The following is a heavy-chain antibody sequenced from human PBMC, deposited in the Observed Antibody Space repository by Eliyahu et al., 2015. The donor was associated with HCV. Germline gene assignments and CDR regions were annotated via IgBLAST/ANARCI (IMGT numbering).Heavy chain of an antibody. D-gene: IGHD6-13*01. Sequence: EVQLVESGGGLVKPGGSLRLSCAASGXTFSSYSMNWVRQAPGKGLGXVSSISSSSSYIYYADSVKGRFTISRDNAKNSLYLQMNSLRAEDTAVYYCARADSSSWYYFDYWGQGTLVTVSS. CDR1: GXTFSSYS. V-gene: IGHV3-21*01. CDR3: ARADSSSWYYFDY. J-gene: IGHJ4*02. CDR2: ISSSSSYI.